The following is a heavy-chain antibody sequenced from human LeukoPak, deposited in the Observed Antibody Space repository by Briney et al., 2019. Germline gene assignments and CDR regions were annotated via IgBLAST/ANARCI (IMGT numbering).Heavy chain of an antibody. V-gene: IGHV5-51*01. CDR3: ARRYCSSTSCYRAFDI. J-gene: IGHJ3*02. CDR1: GYSFSSYW. Sequence: GESLKISCKGSGYSFSSYWIGWVRQMPGKGLEWMGIIYPGDSDTTYSPFFEGQVTISADKSISTAYLQWSSLKDSDTAMYYCARRYCSSTSCYRAFDIWGQGTMVTVSS. CDR2: IYPGDSDT. D-gene: IGHD2-2*02.